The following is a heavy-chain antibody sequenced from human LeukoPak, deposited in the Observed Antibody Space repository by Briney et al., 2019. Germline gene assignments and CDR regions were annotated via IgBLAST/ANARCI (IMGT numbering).Heavy chain of an antibody. CDR3: ASAAYCSGGSCYPLQH. J-gene: IGHJ1*01. Sequence: GGSLRLSCAASGFTFSSYAMSWVRQAPGKGLEWVSAISGSGGSTYYADSVKGRFTISRDNSKNTLYLQMNSLRAEDTAVYYCASAAYCSGGSCYPLQHWGQGTLVTVSS. D-gene: IGHD2-15*01. CDR2: ISGSGGST. CDR1: GFTFSSYA. V-gene: IGHV3-23*01.